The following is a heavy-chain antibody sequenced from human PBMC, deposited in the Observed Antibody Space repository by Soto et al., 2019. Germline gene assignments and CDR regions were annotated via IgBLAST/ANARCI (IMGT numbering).Heavy chain of an antibody. V-gene: IGHV4-39*01. CDR3: ARQRCGGDCNWFDP. CDR1: GGSISSSSYY. D-gene: IGHD2-21*02. Sequence: SETLSLTCTVSGGSISSSSYYWGWIRQPPGKGLEWIGSIYYSGSTYYNPSLKSRVTISVDTSKNQFSLKLSSVTAADTAVYYCARQRCGGDCNWFDPWGQGTLVTVS. J-gene: IGHJ5*02. CDR2: IYYSGST.